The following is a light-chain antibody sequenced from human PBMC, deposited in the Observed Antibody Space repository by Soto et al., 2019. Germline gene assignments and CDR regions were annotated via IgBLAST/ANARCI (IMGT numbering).Light chain of an antibody. V-gene: IGKV3-15*01. Sequence: EVVMTQSPATLSVSPGERATVSCRASQSVSSNLAWYQQKPGQAPRLLIYGASTRASGVPARFSGSGSGTDFTLTITSLQSEDFAVYYCQQYDKWPPWTCGQGTKVDIK. CDR3: QQYDKWPPWT. CDR1: QSVSSN. CDR2: GAS. J-gene: IGKJ1*01.